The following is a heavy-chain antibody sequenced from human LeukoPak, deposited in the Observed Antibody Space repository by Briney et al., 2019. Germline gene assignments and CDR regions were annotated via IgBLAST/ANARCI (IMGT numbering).Heavy chain of an antibody. CDR3: AREEDTVMAVPSSPFDY. V-gene: IGHV1-8*01. CDR1: GYTFTSYD. D-gene: IGHD5-18*01. CDR2: MNPNSGNT. Sequence: ASVKVSCKASGYTFTSYDINWVRQATGQGLEWMGWMNPNSGNTGYAQKFQGRVTMTRNTSISTAYMELSSLRSEDTAVYYCAREEDTVMAVPSSPFDYWGQGTLVTVSS. J-gene: IGHJ4*02.